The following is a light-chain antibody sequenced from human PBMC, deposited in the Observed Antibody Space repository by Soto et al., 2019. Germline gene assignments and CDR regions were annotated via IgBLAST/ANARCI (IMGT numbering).Light chain of an antibody. CDR2: GAF. V-gene: IGKV3-20*01. J-gene: IGKJ2*01. Sequence: IVLTQSPGTLSLSPGERATLSCRASESVTSNHLARYQQKPGQAPRLLIYGAFIRASGIPDRFSGSGSGTDFTLTISALEPEDFAVYYCQRYGTSRGTFGQGTKLEIK. CDR3: QRYGTSRGT. CDR1: ESVTSNH.